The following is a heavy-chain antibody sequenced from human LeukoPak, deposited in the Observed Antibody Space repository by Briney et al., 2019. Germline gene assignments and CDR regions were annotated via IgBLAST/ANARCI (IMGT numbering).Heavy chain of an antibody. CDR2: IKSKTDGGTT. CDR1: GFTFSNAW. CDR3: ATSGIRYLRNFDF. V-gene: IGHV3-15*01. Sequence: GGSLRLSCAASGFTFSNAWMSWVRKAPGKGLEWVGRIKSKTDGGTTDYAAPVKGRFTISRDDSKNTLYLQMNSLKTEDTAVFFRATSGIRYLRNFDFWGQGTLVAVSS. D-gene: IGHD3-9*01. J-gene: IGHJ4*02.